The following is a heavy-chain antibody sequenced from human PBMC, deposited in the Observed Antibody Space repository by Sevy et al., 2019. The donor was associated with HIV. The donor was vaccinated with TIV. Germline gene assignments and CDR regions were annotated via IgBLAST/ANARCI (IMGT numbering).Heavy chain of an antibody. CDR1: GFSFSDYY. Sequence: GGSLRLSCRGSGFSFSDYYMSWIRQAPGRGLEWVSYISGSGITYYADSVEGRFTISRDNARNSLYLQMNSLRADDTAVYYCARDPLLGIAREVARGGYWGQGTLVTVSS. J-gene: IGHJ4*02. V-gene: IGHV3-11*01. CDR3: ARDPLLGIAREVARGGY. CDR2: ISGSGIT. D-gene: IGHD2-2*03.